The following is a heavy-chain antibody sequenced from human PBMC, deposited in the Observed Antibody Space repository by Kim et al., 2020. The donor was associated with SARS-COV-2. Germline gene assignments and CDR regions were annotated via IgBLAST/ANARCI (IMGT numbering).Heavy chain of an antibody. CDR3: ARDLYCTNGVCYTSYYYYGMDV. CDR1: GFTFSSYS. J-gene: IGHJ6*02. V-gene: IGHV3-21*01. Sequence: GGSLRLSCAASGFTFSSYSMNWVRQAPGKGLEWVSSISSSSSYIYYADSVTGRFTISRDNAKNSLYLQMNSLRAEDTAVYYCARDLYCTNGVCYTSYYYYGMDVWGQGTTVTVSS. CDR2: ISSSSSYI. D-gene: IGHD2-8*01.